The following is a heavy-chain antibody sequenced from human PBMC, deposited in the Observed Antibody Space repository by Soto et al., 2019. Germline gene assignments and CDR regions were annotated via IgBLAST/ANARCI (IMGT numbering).Heavy chain of an antibody. J-gene: IGHJ5*02. Sequence: RASVKVSCKVSGYTLTELSMHWVRQAPGKGLEWMGGFDPEDGETIYAQKFRGRVTMTEDTSTDTAYMELSSLRSEDTAVYYCATVAQLERTWFDPWGQGTLVTVSS. CDR2: FDPEDGET. D-gene: IGHD1-1*01. V-gene: IGHV1-24*01. CDR1: GYTLTELS. CDR3: ATVAQLERTWFDP.